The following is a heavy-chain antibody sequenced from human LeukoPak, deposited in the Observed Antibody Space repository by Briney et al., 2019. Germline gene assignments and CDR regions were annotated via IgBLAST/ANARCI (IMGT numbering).Heavy chain of an antibody. CDR3: AKVFRSSTSCYDAFDI. D-gene: IGHD2-2*01. Sequence: GGSLRLSCAAPGFTFSSYAMSWVRQAPGKGLEWVSAISGSGGSTYYADSVEGRFTISRDNSKNTLYLQMNSLRAEDTAVYYCAKVFRSSTSCYDAFDIWGQGTMVTVSS. CDR2: ISGSGGST. J-gene: IGHJ3*02. V-gene: IGHV3-23*01. CDR1: GFTFSSYA.